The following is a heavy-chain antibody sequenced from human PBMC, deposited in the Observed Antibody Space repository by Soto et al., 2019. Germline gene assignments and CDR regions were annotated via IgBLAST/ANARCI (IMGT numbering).Heavy chain of an antibody. CDR2: ISGSGGST. J-gene: IGHJ4*02. D-gene: IGHD3-3*01. V-gene: IGHV3-23*01. CDR3: AKYDFWSGYDYYFDY. CDR1: GFTFSSYA. Sequence: PGGSLRLSCAASGFTFSSYAMSWVRQAPGKGLEWVSAISGSGGSTYYADSVKGRFTISRDNSKTTLYLQMNSLRAEDTAIYYCAKYDFWSGYDYYFDYWGQGTLVTVSS.